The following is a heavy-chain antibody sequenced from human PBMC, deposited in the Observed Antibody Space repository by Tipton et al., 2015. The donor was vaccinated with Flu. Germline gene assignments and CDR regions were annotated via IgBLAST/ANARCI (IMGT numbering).Heavy chain of an antibody. CDR2: IFPHDSDT. J-gene: IGHJ4*02. D-gene: IGHD3-22*01. CDR3: ARSAVRYSSGFDC. V-gene: IGHV5-51*03. CDR1: GYSFTNYW. Sequence: QLVQSGAEVKKSGESLRISCEGSGYSFTNYWIGWVRQVPGKGLEWMGIIFPHDSDTTYSPSFEGQVTISADRSNRVAYLHWSSLRASDTAMYYCARSAVRYSSGFDCWGQGTLVTVSS.